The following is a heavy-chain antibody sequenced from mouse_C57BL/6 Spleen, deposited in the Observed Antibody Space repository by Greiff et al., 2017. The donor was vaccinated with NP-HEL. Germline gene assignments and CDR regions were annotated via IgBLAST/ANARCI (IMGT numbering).Heavy chain of an antibody. CDR3: AREDDYDDYAMDY. J-gene: IGHJ4*01. CDR1: GYAFSSSW. V-gene: IGHV1-82*01. CDR2: IYPGDGDT. D-gene: IGHD2-4*01. Sequence: QVQLKESGPELVKPGASVKISCKASGYAFSSSWMNWVKQRPGKGLEWIGRIYPGDGDTNYNGKFKGKATLTADKSPSTAYMQLRSLTSEDSAVYFCAREDDYDDYAMDYWGQGTSVTVSS.